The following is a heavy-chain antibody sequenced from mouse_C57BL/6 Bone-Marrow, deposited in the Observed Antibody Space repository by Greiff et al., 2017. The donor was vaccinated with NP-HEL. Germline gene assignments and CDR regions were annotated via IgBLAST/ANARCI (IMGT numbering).Heavy chain of an antibody. V-gene: IGHV1-18*01. J-gene: IGHJ2*01. D-gene: IGHD3-2*02. CDR1: GYTFTDYN. Sequence: EVQLQQSGPELVKPGASVKIPCKASGYTFTDYNMDWVKQSHGKSLEWIGDINPNNGGTIYNQKFKGKATLTVDKSSSTAYMELRSLTSEDTAVYYCARSRTQLRPFFDYWGQGTTLTVSS. CDR3: ARSRTQLRPFFDY. CDR2: INPNNGGT.